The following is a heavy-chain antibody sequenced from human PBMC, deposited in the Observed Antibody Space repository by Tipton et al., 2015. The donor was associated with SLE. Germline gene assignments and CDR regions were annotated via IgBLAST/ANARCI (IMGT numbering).Heavy chain of an antibody. Sequence: SLRLSCAASGFTFDDYTMHWVRQAPGKGLEWVSLISWDGGSTYYADSVKGRFTISRDNSKNSLYLQMNSLRTEDTAVYYCARDGYSGSYYGFDYWGQGTLVTVSS. CDR2: ISWDGGST. V-gene: IGHV3-43*01. CDR1: GFTFDDYT. CDR3: ARDGYSGSYYGFDY. D-gene: IGHD1-26*01. J-gene: IGHJ4*02.